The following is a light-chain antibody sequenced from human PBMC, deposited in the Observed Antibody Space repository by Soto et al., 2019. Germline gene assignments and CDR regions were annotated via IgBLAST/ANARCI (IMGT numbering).Light chain of an antibody. CDR2: GAS. Sequence: DIQMTQSPLTLSASVGDRVTITCRASQSINNWLAWYQQKPGKAPKLLLYGASSRDSGVPPRFSGSGYGTEFTLSISSLQPDDFATYSCKQSNRYSGMFGQGTKV. CDR3: KQSNRYSGM. V-gene: IGKV1-5*01. J-gene: IGKJ1*01. CDR1: QSINNW.